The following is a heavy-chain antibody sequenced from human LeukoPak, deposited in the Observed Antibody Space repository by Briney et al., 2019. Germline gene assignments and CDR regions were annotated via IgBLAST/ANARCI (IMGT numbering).Heavy chain of an antibody. J-gene: IGHJ4*02. Sequence: GASVTVSFKASGYTFTGYYMHWVRQAPGQGLEWMGWINPNSGGTNYAQKFQGRVTMTRDTSISTAYMELSRLRSDDTAVYYCARALSDGSGYYYKELRYWGQGTLVTVSS. CDR1: GYTFTGYY. CDR3: ARALSDGSGYYYKELRY. CDR2: INPNSGGT. V-gene: IGHV1-2*02. D-gene: IGHD3-22*01.